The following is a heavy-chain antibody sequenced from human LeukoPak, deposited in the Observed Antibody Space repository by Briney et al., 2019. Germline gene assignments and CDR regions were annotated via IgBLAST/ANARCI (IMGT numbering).Heavy chain of an antibody. CDR1: GGSISGYY. J-gene: IGHJ6*03. D-gene: IGHD6-6*01. Sequence: SETLSLTCTVSGGSISGYYWSWIRQPPGKGLEYLGYIYYSGSTNFNPSLKSRVTISVDTSKNQFSLKLSSVTAADTAVYYCARGRGFVSSSWSVNYYYYYYMDVWGKGTTVTVSS. CDR2: IYYSGST. CDR3: ARGRGFVSSSWSVNYYYYYYMDV. V-gene: IGHV4-59*12.